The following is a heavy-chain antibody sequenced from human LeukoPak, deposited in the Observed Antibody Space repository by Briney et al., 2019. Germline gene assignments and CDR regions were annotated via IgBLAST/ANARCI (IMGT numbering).Heavy chain of an antibody. D-gene: IGHD3-10*01. J-gene: IGHJ4*02. Sequence: SETLSLTCTVSGGSISSYYWSWIRQPPGKGLEWIGYIYYSGSTNYNPSLKSRVTISVDTSKNQFSLKLSSVTAADTAVYYCARASGAGGDYVVYWGQGTLVTVSS. V-gene: IGHV4-59*01. CDR1: GGSISSYY. CDR2: IYYSGST. CDR3: ARASGAGGDYVVY.